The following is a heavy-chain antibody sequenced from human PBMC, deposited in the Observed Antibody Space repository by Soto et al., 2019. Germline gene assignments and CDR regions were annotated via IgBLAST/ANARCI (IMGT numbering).Heavy chain of an antibody. V-gene: IGHV1-69*13. J-gene: IGHJ5*02. CDR2: IIPIFGTA. CDR3: ASSSWYPGGFDP. D-gene: IGHD6-13*01. Sequence: SVKVSCKASGGTFSSYAISWVRQAPGQGLEWRGGIIPIFGTANYAQKFQGRVTITADESTSTAYLELSSLRSEDTAVYYCASSSWYPGGFDPWGQGTLVTVSS. CDR1: GGTFSSYA.